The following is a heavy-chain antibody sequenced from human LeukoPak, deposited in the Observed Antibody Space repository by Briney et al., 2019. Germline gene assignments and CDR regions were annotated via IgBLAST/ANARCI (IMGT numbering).Heavy chain of an antibody. CDR2: ISYDGSNK. Sequence: GGSLRLSCAASGLTFNSYAMHWVRQAPGKGLEWVAVISYDGSNKYYADSVKGRFTISRDNSKNTLYLQMNSLRAEDTAVYYCARRDRLAAGSDYWGQATLVTVSS. CDR3: ARRDRLAAGSDY. V-gene: IGHV3-30-3*01. CDR1: GLTFNSYA. J-gene: IGHJ4*02. D-gene: IGHD6-13*01.